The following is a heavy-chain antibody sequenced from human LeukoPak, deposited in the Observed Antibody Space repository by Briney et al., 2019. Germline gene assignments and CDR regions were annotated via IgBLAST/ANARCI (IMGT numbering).Heavy chain of an antibody. CDR1: GFTFSSYS. V-gene: IGHV3-23*01. J-gene: IGHJ4*02. CDR3: AKQSIADAFSDFDY. D-gene: IGHD2-2*01. Sequence: PGGSLRLSCAASGFTFSSYSMNWVRQAPGKGLEWVSSISGSGDKTYYADSVKGRFTISRDNSRNTLHLQMDSLKVEDTALYYCAKQSIADAFSDFDYWGRGTLVTVSS. CDR2: ISGSGDKT.